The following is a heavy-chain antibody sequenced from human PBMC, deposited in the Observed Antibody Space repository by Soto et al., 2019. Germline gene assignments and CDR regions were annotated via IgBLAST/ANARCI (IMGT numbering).Heavy chain of an antibody. CDR1: GGSFSGYY. D-gene: IGHD6-13*01. J-gene: IGHJ5*02. V-gene: IGHV4-34*01. CDR2: INHSGST. Sequence: QVQLQQWGAGLLKPSETLSLTCAVYGGSFSGYYWSWIRQPPGKGLEWIGEINHSGSTNYNPSLKRRVTISVDTSKNQFSLKLSSVTAADTAVYYCARRPYSSSWYIGSLNWFDPWGQGTLVTVSS. CDR3: ARRPYSSSWYIGSLNWFDP.